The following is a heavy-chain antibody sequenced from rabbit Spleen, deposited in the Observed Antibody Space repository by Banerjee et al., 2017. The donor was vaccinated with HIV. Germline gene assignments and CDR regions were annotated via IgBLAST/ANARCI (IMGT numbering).Heavy chain of an antibody. CDR1: GFTLSSYY. Sequence: QEHLKESGGGLVQPGGSLKLSCKASGFTLSSYYMCWVRQAPGKGLEWIGCINTGSGSTYYASWAKGRFTITRSTSLNTVTLQLNSLTAADTATYFCARDTGSSFSSYGMDLWGPGTLVTVS. V-gene: IGHV1S47*01. D-gene: IGHD8-1*01. CDR2: INTGSGST. J-gene: IGHJ6*01. CDR3: ARDTGSSFSSYGMDL.